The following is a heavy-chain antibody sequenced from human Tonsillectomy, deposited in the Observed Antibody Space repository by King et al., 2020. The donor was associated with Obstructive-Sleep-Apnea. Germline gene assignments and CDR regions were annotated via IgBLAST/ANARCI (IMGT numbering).Heavy chain of an antibody. J-gene: IGHJ4*02. CDR1: GFTFSSYA. D-gene: IGHD2-21*02. CDR2: ISGSGGST. Sequence: VQLVESGGGLVQPGGSLRLSCAASGFTFSSYAMSWVRQAPGKGLEWVSAISGSGGSTYYADSVKGRFTISRDNSKNTLYLKMNSLRAEDTAVYYCGRVVMTAIRLFEGDYWGQGTLVTVSS. CDR3: GRVVMTAIRLFEGDY. V-gene: IGHV3-23*04.